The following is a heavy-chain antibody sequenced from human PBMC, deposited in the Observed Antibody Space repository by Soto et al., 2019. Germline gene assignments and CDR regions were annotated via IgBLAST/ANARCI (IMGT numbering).Heavy chain of an antibody. D-gene: IGHD3-10*01. CDR1: GYTFTSYG. CDR3: ARVGNSMVRGVIWYYYGMDV. V-gene: IGHV1-18*01. J-gene: IGHJ6*02. Sequence: ASVKVSCKASGYTFTSYGISWVRQAPGQGLEWMGWISAYNGNTNYAQKLQGRVTMTTDTSTSTDYMELRSLRSDDTAVYYCARVGNSMVRGVIWYYYGMDVWGQGTTVTVFS. CDR2: ISAYNGNT.